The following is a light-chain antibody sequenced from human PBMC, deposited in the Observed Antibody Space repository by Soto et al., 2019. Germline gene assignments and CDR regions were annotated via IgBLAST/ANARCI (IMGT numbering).Light chain of an antibody. Sequence: EIVLTQSPGTLSLSPGERATLSCRASQSVNSNYVTWYQQKPGQAPRLLIYGASSRATGIPDRFSGSGSGTEFTLTISRLEPEDFAVYYCQQYGSSFRYTFGQGTKLEIK. CDR3: QQYGSSFRYT. V-gene: IGKV3-20*01. J-gene: IGKJ2*01. CDR2: GAS. CDR1: QSVNSNY.